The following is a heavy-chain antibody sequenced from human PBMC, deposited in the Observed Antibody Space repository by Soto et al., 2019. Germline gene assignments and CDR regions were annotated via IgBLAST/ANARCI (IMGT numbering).Heavy chain of an antibody. D-gene: IGHD2-15*01. Sequence: PGGSLRLSCAASGFTFSSYAMSWVRQAPGKGLEWVSAISGSGGSTYYADSVKGRFTISRDNSKNTLYLQMNSLRAEDTAVYYCAKTLGYCSGGSCYYYGMDVWGQGTTVTVSS. J-gene: IGHJ6*02. CDR3: AKTLGYCSGGSCYYYGMDV. CDR1: GFTFSSYA. CDR2: ISGSGGST. V-gene: IGHV3-23*01.